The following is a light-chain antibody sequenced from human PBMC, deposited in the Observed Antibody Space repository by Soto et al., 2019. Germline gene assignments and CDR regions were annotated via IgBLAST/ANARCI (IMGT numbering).Light chain of an antibody. CDR3: QQYNSSPT. CDR1: QSISSL. Sequence: DIQMTQSPSTLSASVGDRVTITCRASQSISSLLAWYQQKPGKAPKLLIYKASSLESGVPSRFSGSGSGTEFPITISILQHDDFATYYCQQYNSSPTFGQGTTVEIK. CDR2: KAS. J-gene: IGKJ1*01. V-gene: IGKV1-5*03.